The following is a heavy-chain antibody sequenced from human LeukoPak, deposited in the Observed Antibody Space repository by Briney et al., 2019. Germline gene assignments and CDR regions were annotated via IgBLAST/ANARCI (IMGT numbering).Heavy chain of an antibody. J-gene: IGHJ4*02. Sequence: PSETLSLTCTVSGYSISSGYYWGWIRQPPGKGLEWIGSIYHSGSTYYNPSLKSRVTISVDTSKNQFSLKLSSVTAADTAVYYCARGTIGWAGVDYWGQGTLVTVSS. V-gene: IGHV4-38-2*02. CDR3: ARGTIGWAGVDY. D-gene: IGHD6-19*01. CDR1: GYSISSGYY. CDR2: IYHSGST.